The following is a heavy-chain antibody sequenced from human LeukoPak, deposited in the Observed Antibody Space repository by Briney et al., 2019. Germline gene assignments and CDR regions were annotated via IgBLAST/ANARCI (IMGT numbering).Heavy chain of an antibody. CDR2: IYYSGST. CDR1: GGSISSYY. J-gene: IGHJ3*02. CDR3: ARDGGYCSGGSCYSRAFDI. Sequence: PSETLSLTCTVSGGSISSYYWSWIRQPPGKGLEWIGYIYYSGSTNYNPSLKSRVTISVDTSKNQFSLKLSSVTAADTAVYYCARDGGYCSGGSCYSRAFDIWGQGTMVTVSS. D-gene: IGHD2-15*01. V-gene: IGHV4-59*01.